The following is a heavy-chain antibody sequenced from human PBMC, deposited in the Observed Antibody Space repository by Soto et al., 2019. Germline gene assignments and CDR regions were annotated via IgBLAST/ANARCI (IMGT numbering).Heavy chain of an antibody. CDR1: GFSLSTRGVG. V-gene: IGHV2-5*02. Sequence: QITLKESGPTLVKPTQTLTLTCTFSGFSLSTRGVGVAWIRQPQGKALEWLALIFWDDDKWYSPALKSRLSITEDTSKNQVVLTMTNIDPVDTATYYCAHRPRGYAYSFDYWGQGTLVTVSS. D-gene: IGHD5-12*01. CDR2: IFWDDDK. J-gene: IGHJ4*02. CDR3: AHRPRGYAYSFDY.